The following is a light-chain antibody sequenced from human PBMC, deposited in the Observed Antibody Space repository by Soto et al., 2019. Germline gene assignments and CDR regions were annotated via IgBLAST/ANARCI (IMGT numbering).Light chain of an antibody. J-gene: IGKJ2*02. Sequence: DIQMTQSPSTLSASVGDRVTITCRASQSISSWLAWYQQKPGKAPKLLIYKASSLERGVPSRFGGSGSGTEFTLTISSLQPDDFATYYCQQYNTYPCTFGQGTKLEIK. CDR1: QSISSW. CDR3: QQYNTYPCT. V-gene: IGKV1-5*03. CDR2: KAS.